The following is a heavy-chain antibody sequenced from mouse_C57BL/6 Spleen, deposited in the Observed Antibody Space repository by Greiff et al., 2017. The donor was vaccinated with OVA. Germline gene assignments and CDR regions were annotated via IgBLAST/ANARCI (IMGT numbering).Heavy chain of an antibody. CDR3: ARQNYGSTSLYYFDY. CDR2: ISSGGSYT. J-gene: IGHJ2*01. CDR1: GFTFSSYG. Sequence: EVKLVESGGDLVKPGGSLKLSCAASGFTFSSYGMSWVRQTPDKRLEWVATISSGGSYTYYPDSVKGRFTISRDNAKNTLYLQMSSLKSEDTAMYYCARQNYGSTSLYYFDYWGQGTTLTVSS. D-gene: IGHD1-1*01. V-gene: IGHV5-6*01.